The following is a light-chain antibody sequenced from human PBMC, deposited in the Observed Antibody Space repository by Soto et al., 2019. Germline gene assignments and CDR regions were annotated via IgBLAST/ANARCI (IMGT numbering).Light chain of an antibody. CDR3: QQFGNVPWT. V-gene: IGKV1-5*03. CDR2: RAS. J-gene: IGKJ1*01. Sequence: DVQMSQSPSTVSASVGDTVILTCRASQNIGAWVSWYQQRPGRSPKLLIYRASVLETGVSSMFRGNGSGTEFTLAITSLQPDDFATYFWQQFGNVPWTFGQGTKVEIK. CDR1: QNIGAW.